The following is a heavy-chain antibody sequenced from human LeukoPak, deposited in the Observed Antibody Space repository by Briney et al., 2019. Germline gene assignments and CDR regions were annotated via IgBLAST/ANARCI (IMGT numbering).Heavy chain of an antibody. D-gene: IGHD4/OR15-4a*01. CDR3: ASGRYGDNSAFDI. V-gene: IGHV3-30*04. CDR1: GLTFCRYP. CDR2: ISDDGPNK. Sequence: PGSPVRLSCGASGLTFCRYPKLCLRQAPGRGLEGLTDISDDGPNKYYAHSVKGRFTISRDNSKNTLYLQMNSLRAEDTAVYYCASGRYGDNSAFDIWGQGTMVTVSS. J-gene: IGHJ3*02.